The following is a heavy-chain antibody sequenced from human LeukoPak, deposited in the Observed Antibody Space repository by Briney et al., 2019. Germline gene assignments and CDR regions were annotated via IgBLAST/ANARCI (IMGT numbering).Heavy chain of an antibody. J-gene: IGHJ4*02. Sequence: SETLSLTCTVSGGSISSSSYYWGWLRQPPGKGLEWIGSIYYSGSTYYNPSLKSRVTISVDTSKNQFSLKLTSVTAADTAVYYCARHRNYYGSGSYYTAFEYWGQGTLVTVSS. V-gene: IGHV4-39*01. CDR3: ARHRNYYGSGSYYTAFEY. CDR1: GGSISSSSYY. CDR2: IYYSGST. D-gene: IGHD3-10*01.